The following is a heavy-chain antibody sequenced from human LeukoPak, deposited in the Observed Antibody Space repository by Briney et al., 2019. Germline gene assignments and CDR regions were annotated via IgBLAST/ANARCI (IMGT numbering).Heavy chain of an antibody. CDR2: IYYSGST. CDR1: GGSISSRSYY. J-gene: IGHJ4*02. V-gene: IGHV4-39*01. D-gene: IGHD3-22*01. CDR3: ARHDSSDYYDSSGPIDY. Sequence: PSETLSLTCTVSGGSISSRSYYWGWMRQPPGKGLEGIGSIYYSGSTYYNPSLKSRVTISVDTSKNQFSLKLSSVTAADTAVYYCARHDSSDYYDSSGPIDYWGQGTLVTVSS.